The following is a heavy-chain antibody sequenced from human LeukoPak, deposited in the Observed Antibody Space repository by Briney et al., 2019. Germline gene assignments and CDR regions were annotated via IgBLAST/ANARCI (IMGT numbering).Heavy chain of an antibody. D-gene: IGHD1-26*01. Sequence: SDPLSLTCTVSGGXISTYYYNWIRQSPGKGLEWIGTIYYSGSPNYTPSLQSRVIISVDTSKNEFPLKLSSVTAADTAVYYCARLEWELNFDYWGQGNLVTVSS. CDR1: GGXISTYY. CDR2: IYYSGSP. J-gene: IGHJ4*02. CDR3: ARLEWELNFDY. V-gene: IGHV4-59*08.